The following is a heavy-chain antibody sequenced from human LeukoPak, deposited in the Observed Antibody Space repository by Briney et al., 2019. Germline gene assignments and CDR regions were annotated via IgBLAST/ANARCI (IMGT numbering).Heavy chain of an antibody. CDR2: ICTSGST. Sequence: PSETLSLACTVSGGSISGYYWSWIRQPPGKGLEWIGYICTSGSTDYNPSLKSRVTISVDTSKNQFSLKLSSVTAADTAVYYCARPRFYDSSIDYWGQGTLVTVSS. D-gene: IGHD3-22*01. CDR3: ARPRFYDSSIDY. CDR1: GGSISGYY. V-gene: IGHV4-4*09. J-gene: IGHJ4*02.